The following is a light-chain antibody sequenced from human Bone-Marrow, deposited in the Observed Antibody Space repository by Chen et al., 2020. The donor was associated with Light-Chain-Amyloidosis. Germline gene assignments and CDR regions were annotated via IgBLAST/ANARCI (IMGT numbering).Light chain of an antibody. Sequence: QSALTQPPSASGTPGQRVNISCSGSNSNIGSNTVNWYQQVPAKAPKLLSSTGRFSGSKSGTAASLAIRGLRSADEADYYCASWDDSLNVWVFGEGTKVTVL. V-gene: IGLV1-44*01. CDR3: ASWDDSLNVWV. CDR1: NSNIGSNT. J-gene: IGLJ3*02.